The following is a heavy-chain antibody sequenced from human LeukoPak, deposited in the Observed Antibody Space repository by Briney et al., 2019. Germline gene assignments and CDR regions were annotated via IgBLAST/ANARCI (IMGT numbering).Heavy chain of an antibody. CDR2: IYYSGST. V-gene: IGHV4-39*07. J-gene: IGHJ4*02. Sequence: PSETLSLTCTVSGGSISSSSYYWGWLRQPPGKGLEWIGSIYYSGSTYYNPSLKSRVTISLDTSKNQFSLRLSSATAADTAVFYCARARGYYYGSGGQISEVFDYWGQGTLLTVSS. D-gene: IGHD3-22*01. CDR1: GGSISSSSYY. CDR3: ARARGYYYGSGGQISEVFDY.